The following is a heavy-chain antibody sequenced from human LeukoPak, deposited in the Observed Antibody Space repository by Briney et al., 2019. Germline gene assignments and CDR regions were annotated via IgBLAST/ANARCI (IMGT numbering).Heavy chain of an antibody. CDR1: GYTLSQFF. J-gene: IGHJ6*02. D-gene: IGHD3-22*01. CDR3: TGHRYDSGWDLGARDYYYYGMDV. Sequence: ASVKVSCKVSGYTLSQFFMHWVRQAPGKGLEWMGGFDLEDGQTTYAQRFQGRVSMTEDTSTDTAYMELSILSSDDTAVYYCTGHRYDSGWDLGARDYYYYGMDVWGQGTTVTVSS. V-gene: IGHV1-24*01. CDR2: FDLEDGQT.